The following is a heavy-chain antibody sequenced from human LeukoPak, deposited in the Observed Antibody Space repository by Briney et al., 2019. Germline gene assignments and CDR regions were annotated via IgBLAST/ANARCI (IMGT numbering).Heavy chain of an antibody. Sequence: SETLSLTCAVSGGPISSGGYFWSWIRQPPGKGLEWIGYIYHSGSTYYNPSLKSRVTISVDRSKNQFSLKLSSVTAADTAVYYCARTRSATYSSGSDYYFDYWGQGTLVTVSS. CDR1: GGPISSGGYF. J-gene: IGHJ4*02. D-gene: IGHD6-19*01. CDR2: IYHSGST. CDR3: ARTRSATYSSGSDYYFDY. V-gene: IGHV4-30-2*01.